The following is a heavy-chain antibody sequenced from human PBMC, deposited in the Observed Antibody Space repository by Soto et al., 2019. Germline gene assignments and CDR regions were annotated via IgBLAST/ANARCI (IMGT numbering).Heavy chain of an antibody. CDR1: GFTFNTFA. J-gene: IGHJ6*02. V-gene: IGHV3-30-3*01. CDR2: ISYDGYNT. D-gene: IGHD1-1*01. CDR3: ERVTHGNNLYSYSGLDV. Sequence: GTLALACSASGFTFNTFALHWVRQSPGKVLEWVALISYDGYNTYYADSVKGRFTISRDNSKNTLYLQMTSLRPDDTGVYYCERVTHGNNLYSYSGLDVWGQGTLVTVYS.